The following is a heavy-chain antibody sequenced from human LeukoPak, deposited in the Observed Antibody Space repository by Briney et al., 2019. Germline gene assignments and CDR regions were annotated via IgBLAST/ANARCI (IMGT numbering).Heavy chain of an antibody. J-gene: IGHJ6*03. D-gene: IGHD3-3*01. CDR1: GFTSGSYW. CDR3: ARGMLSSAGYHWYYYMDV. CDR2: IDDDGTDT. Sequence: GGSLRLSCAASGFTSGSYWMHWVRQAPGKGPEWVSRIDDDGTDTHYADSVKGRFTISRDNAKNTLYLQMNSLRGEDTAVYYCARGMLSSAGYHWYYYMDVWGKGAMVTVSS. V-gene: IGHV3-74*01.